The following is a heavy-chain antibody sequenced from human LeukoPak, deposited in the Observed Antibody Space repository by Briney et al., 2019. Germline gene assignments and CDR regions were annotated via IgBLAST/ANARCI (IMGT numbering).Heavy chain of an antibody. D-gene: IGHD5-12*01. J-gene: IGHJ4*02. CDR1: GFTFSSYA. CDR2: ISINGGST. Sequence: GGSLRLTCAASGFTFSSYAMHWVRQAPGKGLEYVSAISINGGSTYYANSVKGRFTISRDNSKNTLYLQMGSLRAEDMAVYYCARAARRFDYTGNFDYWGQGTLVTVSS. CDR3: ARAARRFDYTGNFDY. V-gene: IGHV3-64*01.